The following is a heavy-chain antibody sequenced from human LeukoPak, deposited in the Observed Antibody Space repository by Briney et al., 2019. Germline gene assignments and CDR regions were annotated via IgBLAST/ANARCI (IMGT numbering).Heavy chain of an antibody. J-gene: IGHJ4*02. CDR2: IYHSGST. D-gene: IGHD3-22*01. Sequence: PSETLSLTCAVSGGSISSGGYSWSWIRQPPGKGLEWIGYIYHSGSTYYNPSLKSRVTISVDRSKNQFSLKLSSVTAADTAVYYCARAKTDYYDSSGYYFDYWGQGTLVTVSS. V-gene: IGHV4-30-2*01. CDR3: ARAKTDYYDSSGYYFDY. CDR1: GGSISSGGYS.